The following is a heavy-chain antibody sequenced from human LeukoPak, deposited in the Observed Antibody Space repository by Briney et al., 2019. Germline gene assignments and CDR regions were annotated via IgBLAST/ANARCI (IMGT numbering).Heavy chain of an antibody. CDR2: ISGSGGST. Sequence: GGSLRLACAASGFTFSSYAMSWVRQAPGMGLEWVSAISGSGGSTYYADSVKGRFTISRDHSKNTLYLQMNSLRAEDTAVYYCAKGMDSSPVGRRSAADYWGQGTLVTVSS. CDR1: GFTFSSYA. J-gene: IGHJ4*02. D-gene: IGHD6-13*01. CDR3: AKGMDSSPVGRRSAADY. V-gene: IGHV3-23*01.